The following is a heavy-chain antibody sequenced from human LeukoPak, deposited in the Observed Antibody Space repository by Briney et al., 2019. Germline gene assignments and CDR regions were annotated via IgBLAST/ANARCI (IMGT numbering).Heavy chain of an antibody. CDR2: IAPNGDRT. D-gene: IGHD7-27*01. CDR1: GDTLTGHY. J-gene: IGHJ4*02. V-gene: IGHV1-2*02. CDR3: ARDEDWGPDY. Sequence: ASVKVSREASGDTLTGHYMHWIRQAPGQGREWVGWIAPNGDRTYYAQNFLARLTVTRDTSINTVYMELNSLTSADTAVYYCARDEDWGPDYWGQGTLVTISS.